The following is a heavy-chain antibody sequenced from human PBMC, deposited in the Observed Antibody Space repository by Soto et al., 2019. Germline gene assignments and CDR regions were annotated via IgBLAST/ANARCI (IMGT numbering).Heavy chain of an antibody. Sequence: QVQLVQSGAEVKKPGSSVKVSCKASGGTFSSYAISWVRQAPGQGLEWMGGIIPIFGTANYAEKFQGRVTITADESTSTAYMELSSLRSEDTAVYYCARGLKNYDILTGYFDYWGQGTLVTVSS. V-gene: IGHV1-69*01. CDR2: IIPIFGTA. CDR1: GGTFSSYA. CDR3: ARGLKNYDILTGYFDY. J-gene: IGHJ4*02. D-gene: IGHD3-9*01.